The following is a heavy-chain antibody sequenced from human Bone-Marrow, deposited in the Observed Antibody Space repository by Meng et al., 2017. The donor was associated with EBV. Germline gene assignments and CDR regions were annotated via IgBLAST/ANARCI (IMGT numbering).Heavy chain of an antibody. CDR2: IYHSGST. CDR3: ARDQGYYDSRGFDY. Sequence: EAGPGLAKPSGTLSLTCAGSGGSISSSNWWSWVRQPPGKGLEWIGEIYHSGSTNYNPSLKSRVTISVDKSKNQFSLKLSSVTAADTAVYYCARDQGYYDSRGFDYWGQGTLVTVSS. CDR1: GGSISSSNW. V-gene: IGHV4-4*02. J-gene: IGHJ4*02. D-gene: IGHD3-22*01.